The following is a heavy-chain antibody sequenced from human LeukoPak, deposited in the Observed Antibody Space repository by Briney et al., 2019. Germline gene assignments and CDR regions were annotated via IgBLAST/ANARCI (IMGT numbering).Heavy chain of an antibody. Sequence: SETLSLTCTVSGGSISNYYWGWIRQPPGRGLEWIGTIHHSGSTYYNPSLKSRVTMSVDTSKNQFSLRLNSVTAADTAIYYCARGLAWELLVPFDFWGQGTLVTVSS. J-gene: IGHJ4*02. V-gene: IGHV4-59*04. CDR3: ARGLAWELLVPFDF. CDR2: IHHSGST. CDR1: GGSISNYY. D-gene: IGHD1-26*01.